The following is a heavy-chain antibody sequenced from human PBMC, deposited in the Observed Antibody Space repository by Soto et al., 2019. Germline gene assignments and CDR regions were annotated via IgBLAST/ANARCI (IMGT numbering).Heavy chain of an antibody. Sequence: QVQLVQSGAEVKKPGSSVRVSCKVSGGTFISHVINWLRQAPGQGLEWMGVIIPVTETPNNAEKFQGRLTITADKSTTTVYMELSSLTLDDTAVYFCARGNKGPGHYGPGSQGWYGPWGQGTLVTVSS. D-gene: IGHD3-10*01. CDR2: IIPVTETP. CDR3: ARGNKGPGHYGPGSQGWYGP. V-gene: IGHV1-69*06. J-gene: IGHJ5*02. CDR1: GGTFISHV.